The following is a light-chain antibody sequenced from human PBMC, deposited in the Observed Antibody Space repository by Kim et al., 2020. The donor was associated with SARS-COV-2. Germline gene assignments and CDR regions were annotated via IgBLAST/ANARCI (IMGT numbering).Light chain of an antibody. V-gene: IGKV3-20*01. CDR1: QSISSSY. CDR3: QQYGTSYT. J-gene: IGKJ2*01. CDR2: AAS. Sequence: EIVLTQSPGTLSLSPGEGATLSCRTSQSISSSYLAWYQQKPDQAPRLLIYAASSRAPGVPDRFSGSGSGTDFTLTISRLQPEDFAVYFCQQYGTSYTFGQGTKLEI.